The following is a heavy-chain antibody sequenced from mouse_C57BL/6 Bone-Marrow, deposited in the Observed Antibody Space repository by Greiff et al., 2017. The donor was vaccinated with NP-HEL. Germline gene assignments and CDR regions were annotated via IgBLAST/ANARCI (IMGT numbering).Heavy chain of an antibody. J-gene: IGHJ1*03. CDR1: GFSINSDCY. CDR2: TFYSGIT. V-gene: IGHV3-3*01. D-gene: IGHD3-3*01. CDR3: ARGGGRGWYFDV. Sequence: EVQVVESGPSLVRPSQTLSLTCTVTGFSINSDCYWIWIRQFPGNKLEYIGYTFYSGITYYNPSLESRTYITRDTSKNQFSLKLSSVTTEDTATYYCARGGGRGWYFDVWGTGTTVTVSS.